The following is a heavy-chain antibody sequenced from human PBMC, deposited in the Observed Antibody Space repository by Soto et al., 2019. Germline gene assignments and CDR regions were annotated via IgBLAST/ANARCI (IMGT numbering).Heavy chain of an antibody. V-gene: IGHV3-73*01. D-gene: IGHD1-26*01. CDR2: IRSKANSYAT. Sequence: QPGGSLRLSCAASGFTFSCSAMHWVRQASGKGLEWVGRIRSKANSYATAYAASVKGRFTISRDDSKNTAYLQMNSLKTEDTAVHYCTSSIVGATPRHYWGQGTLVTVSS. CDR1: GFTFSCSA. J-gene: IGHJ4*02. CDR3: TSSIVGATPRHY.